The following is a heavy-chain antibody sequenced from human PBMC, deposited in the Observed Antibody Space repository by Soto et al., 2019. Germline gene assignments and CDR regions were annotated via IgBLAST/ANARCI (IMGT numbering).Heavy chain of an antibody. V-gene: IGHV3-23*01. CDR3: AKTANGWFSAFDI. CDR2: ISGSGGTT. D-gene: IGHD6-19*01. J-gene: IGHJ3*02. Sequence: EVQLLESGGGLVQPGGSLRLSCAASGFTFSSYAMSWVRQDPGKGLEWVSAISGSGGTTYYADSVKGRFTFSRDNSKNTLYLQMNSLRAEDTAVYYCAKTANGWFSAFDIWGQGTMLTVSS. CDR1: GFTFSSYA.